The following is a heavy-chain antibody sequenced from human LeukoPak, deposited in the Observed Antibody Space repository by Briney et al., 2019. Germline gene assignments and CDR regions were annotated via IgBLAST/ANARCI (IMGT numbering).Heavy chain of an antibody. J-gene: IGHJ5*02. Sequence: GGSLRLSCAASGFSFSSSGMNWVRQAPGKGLEWVSYIDTSSTTKNYADSVKGRFTISRDNSKNTLYLQMNSLRAEDTAVYYCARDSRNWGSTPWGQGTLVTVSS. CDR3: ARDSRNWGSTP. CDR1: GFSFSSSG. V-gene: IGHV3-48*01. CDR2: IDTSSTTK. D-gene: IGHD7-27*01.